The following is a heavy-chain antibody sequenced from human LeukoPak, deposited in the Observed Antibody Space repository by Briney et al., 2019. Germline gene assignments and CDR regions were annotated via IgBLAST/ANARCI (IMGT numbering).Heavy chain of an antibody. J-gene: IGHJ3*02. V-gene: IGHV1-2*02. D-gene: IGHD7-27*01. CDR2: INPNSGDT. CDR3: ARDNWGSWDDAFDI. CDR1: GYTFTGYH. Sequence: GASVKVSCKASGYTFTGYHMHWVRQAPGQGLEWMGWINPNSGDTNYAQKFQGRVTMTRDTSISTAYMELSRLRSDDTAVYYCARDNWGSWDDAFDIWGQGTMVTV.